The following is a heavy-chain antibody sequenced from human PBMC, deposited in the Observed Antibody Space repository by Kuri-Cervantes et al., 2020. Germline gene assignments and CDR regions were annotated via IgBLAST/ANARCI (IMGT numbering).Heavy chain of an antibody. Sequence: GESLKISCAASGFISSDHSMNWVRQAPGQGLEWVAAISSSSSHIYYGDSVKGRFTVSRDNAKNSLYLQMNSLRAEDTAVYYCARSRIVGATPHFDYWGQGTLVTVSS. CDR3: ARSRIVGATPHFDY. D-gene: IGHD1-26*01. CDR1: GFISSDHS. CDR2: ISSSSSHI. V-gene: IGHV3-21*01. J-gene: IGHJ4*02.